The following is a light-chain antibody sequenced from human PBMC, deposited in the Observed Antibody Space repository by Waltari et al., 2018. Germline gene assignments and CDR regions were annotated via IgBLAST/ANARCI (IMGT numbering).Light chain of an antibody. CDR2: DVI. CDR1: RSDVGIYNY. V-gene: IGLV2-11*01. J-gene: IGLJ2*01. CDR3: TSYAGAYTV. Sequence: QSALHQPRSVSGSPGQSATLPCTATRSDVGIYNYVSWYHQHPGKAPKLILYDVIQRLSGVPFRFSGSKSGNTASLTISGLEADDEADYFCTSYAGAYTVFGGGTKLTVL.